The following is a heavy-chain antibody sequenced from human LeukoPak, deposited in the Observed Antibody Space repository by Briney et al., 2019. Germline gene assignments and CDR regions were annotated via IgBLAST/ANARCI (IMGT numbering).Heavy chain of an antibody. V-gene: IGHV3-21*01. J-gene: IGHJ4*02. CDR1: GFTFSSYS. D-gene: IGHD4-17*01. Sequence: GGSLRLSCAASGFTFSSYSMNWVRQAPGKGLEWVSSISSSSSYIYYADSVKGRFTISRDNAKNPLYLQMNSLRAEDTAVYYCARAPRGTVTHDYWGQGTLVTVSS. CDR3: ARAPRGTVTHDY. CDR2: ISSSSSYI.